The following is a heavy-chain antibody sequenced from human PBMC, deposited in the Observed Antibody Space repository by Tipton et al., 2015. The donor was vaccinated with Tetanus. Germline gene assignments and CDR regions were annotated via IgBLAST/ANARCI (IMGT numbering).Heavy chain of an antibody. J-gene: IGHJ4*02. V-gene: IGHV4-4*02. CDR2: IHQSGSA. CDR1: GGSISSGNW. Sequence: TLSLTCAVSGGSISSGNWWSWVRQSPGKGLEWIGEIHQSGSASYNPSLKSRVSMSVDKSKDQFSLQLNSVTAADTAIYYCARGPKHWLTAGQVYWGQGTLATVSS. D-gene: IGHD6-19*01. CDR3: ARGPKHWLTAGQVY.